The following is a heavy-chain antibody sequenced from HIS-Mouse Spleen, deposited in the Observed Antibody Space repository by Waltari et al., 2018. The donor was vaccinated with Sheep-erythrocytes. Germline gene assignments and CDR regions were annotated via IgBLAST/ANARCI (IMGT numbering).Heavy chain of an antibody. V-gene: IGHV3-30*18. CDR3: AKVRTVNYWYFDL. CDR2: ISYDGSNK. CDR1: GFTFSSYG. J-gene: IGHJ2*01. D-gene: IGHD1-1*01. Sequence: QVQLVESGGGVVQPGRSLRLPCAASGFTFSSYGMHCVRQAPGKGLEWVAVISYDGSNKYYADSVKGRFTISRDNSKNTLYLQMNSLRAEDTAVYYCAKVRTVNYWYFDLWGRGTLVTVSS.